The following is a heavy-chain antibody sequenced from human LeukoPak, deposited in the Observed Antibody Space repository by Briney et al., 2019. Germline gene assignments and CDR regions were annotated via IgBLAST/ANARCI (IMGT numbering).Heavy chain of an antibody. CDR2: IYYSGST. J-gene: IGHJ4*02. Sequence: SETLSLTCAVSGGSISSGGYSWSWIRQPPGKGLEWIGYIYYSGSTYYNPSLKSRVTISVDTSKNHFSLKLSSVTAADTAVFYCASSSTVTTPSFDYWGQGTLVTVSS. D-gene: IGHD4-17*01. CDR1: GGSISSGGYS. CDR3: ASSSTVTTPSFDY. V-gene: IGHV4-31*11.